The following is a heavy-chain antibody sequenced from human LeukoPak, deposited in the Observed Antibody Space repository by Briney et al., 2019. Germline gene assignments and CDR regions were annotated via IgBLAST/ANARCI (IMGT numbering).Heavy chain of an antibody. CDR3: ARITVDSSGWYHFDY. CDR2: ISSSSSTI. D-gene: IGHD6-19*01. CDR1: GFTFSGYS. Sequence: GGSLRLSCAASGFTFSGYSMNWVRQAPGKGLEGVSYISSSSSTIYYADSVKGRFTISRDNAKNSLSLQMNSLRAEDTAVYYCARITVDSSGWYHFDYWGQGTLVTVSS. V-gene: IGHV3-48*04. J-gene: IGHJ4*02.